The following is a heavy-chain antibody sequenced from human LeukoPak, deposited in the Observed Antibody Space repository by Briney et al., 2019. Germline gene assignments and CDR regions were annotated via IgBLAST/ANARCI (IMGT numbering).Heavy chain of an antibody. J-gene: IGHJ4*02. V-gene: IGHV1-18*01. D-gene: IGHD1-26*01. CDR2: ISAYNGNT. Sequence: GAAVKVSCKASGYTFTSYSINWVRQAPGQGRGWMGWISAYNGNTKYAQKVQGRVTMTTDTSTSTAYMELRSLRSDDTAVYYCARGLGGSGSYFLTFDYWGQGTLVTVSS. CDR1: GYTFTSYS. CDR3: ARGLGGSGSYFLTFDY.